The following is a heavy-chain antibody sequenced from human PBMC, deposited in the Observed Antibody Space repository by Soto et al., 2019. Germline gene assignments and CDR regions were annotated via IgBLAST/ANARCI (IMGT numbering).Heavy chain of an antibody. CDR1: GGSISSGGYS. CDR3: ARVTIFGVVKYAFDI. J-gene: IGHJ3*02. D-gene: IGHD3-3*01. V-gene: IGHV4-30-2*01. Sequence: PSETPSLTCAVSGGSISSGGYSWSWIRQPPGKGLEWIGYIYHSGSTYYNPSLKSRVTISVDRSKNQFSLKLSSVTAADTAVYYCARVTIFGVVKYAFDIWGQGTMVTVSS. CDR2: IYHSGST.